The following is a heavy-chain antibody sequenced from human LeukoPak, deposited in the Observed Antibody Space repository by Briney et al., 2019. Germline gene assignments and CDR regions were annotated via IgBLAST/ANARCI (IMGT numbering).Heavy chain of an antibody. CDR1: GYTFTGYY. Sequence: ASVKVSCKASGYTFTGYYMHWVRQAPGQGLEWMGWINPNSGGTNYAQKFQGRVTMTRDTSISTAYMELSRLRSDDTAVYYCATGTVSNYPAYYFDYWGQGTLVTVSS. D-gene: IGHD4-11*01. J-gene: IGHJ4*02. V-gene: IGHV1-2*02. CDR3: ATGTVSNYPAYYFDY. CDR2: INPNSGGT.